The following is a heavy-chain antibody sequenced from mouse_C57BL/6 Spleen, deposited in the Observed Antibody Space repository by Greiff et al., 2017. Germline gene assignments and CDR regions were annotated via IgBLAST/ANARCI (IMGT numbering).Heavy chain of an antibody. CDR3: ARCPYDYDGYVDV. V-gene: IGHV1-85*01. Sequence: VQLQQSGPELVQPGASVKLSCKASVYTFTSYALNWVQQRPGHGLEWIGWIYPRAGSNQSNEQFKGKATLTVDTSASTAYMELHSLTSEDAAVDFCARCPYDYDGYVDVWGTGTTVTVSS. CDR1: VYTFTSYA. CDR2: IYPRAGSN. D-gene: IGHD2-4*01. J-gene: IGHJ1*03.